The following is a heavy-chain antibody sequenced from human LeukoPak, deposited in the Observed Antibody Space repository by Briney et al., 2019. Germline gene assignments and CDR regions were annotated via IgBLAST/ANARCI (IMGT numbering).Heavy chain of an antibody. D-gene: IGHD6-13*01. Sequence: PGRSLRLSCAASGFTFDDYAMHWVRQAPGKGLEWVSGISWNSGSIGYADSVKGRFTISRDNAKNSLYLQMNSLRAEDTALYYCAKDPLGIAAVPFDYWGQGTLVTVSS. J-gene: IGHJ4*02. V-gene: IGHV3-9*01. CDR1: GFTFDDYA. CDR2: ISWNSGSI. CDR3: AKDPLGIAAVPFDY.